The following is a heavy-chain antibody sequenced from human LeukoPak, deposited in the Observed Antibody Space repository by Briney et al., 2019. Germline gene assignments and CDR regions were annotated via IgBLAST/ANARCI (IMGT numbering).Heavy chain of an antibody. CDR3: ARGDSYYYDSSGYFPPGY. J-gene: IGHJ4*02. D-gene: IGHD3-22*01. CDR2: ISSDGSSA. V-gene: IGHV3-74*01. CDR1: GFTFTSYW. Sequence: GGSLRLSCAASGFTFTSYWMPWVRQAPRKGLVWVSRISSDGSSATYAASVKGRFTISRDNAKNTLFLQMDSLRAEDTAVYYCARGDSYYYDSSGYFPPGYWGQGTLVAVSS.